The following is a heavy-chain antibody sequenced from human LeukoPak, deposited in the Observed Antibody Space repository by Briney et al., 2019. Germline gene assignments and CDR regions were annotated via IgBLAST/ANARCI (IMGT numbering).Heavy chain of an antibody. CDR1: GYTFTSYG. CDR3: ARGRKNYCSGGSCYLNWFDP. CDR2: ISAYNGNT. D-gene: IGHD2-15*01. J-gene: IGHJ5*02. Sequence: ASVTVSCKASGYTFTSYGISWVRQAPGQGLEWMGWISAYNGNTNYAQTLQGRVTMTTDPSTSTAYMELRSLRYDDTAVYYCARGRKNYCSGGSCYLNWFDPWGQGTLVTVSS. V-gene: IGHV1-18*01.